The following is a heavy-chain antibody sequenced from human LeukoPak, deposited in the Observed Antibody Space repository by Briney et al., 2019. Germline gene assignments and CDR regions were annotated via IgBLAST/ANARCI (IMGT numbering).Heavy chain of an antibody. CDR3: ARDLRAYDSSGYPSYYFDY. Sequence: ASVEVSCKASGYTFTSYYMHWVRQAPGQGLEWMGIINPSGGSTSYAQKFQGRVTMTRDTPTSTVYMELSSLRSEDTAVYYCARDLRAYDSSGYPSYYFDYWGQGTLVTVSS. J-gene: IGHJ4*02. CDR1: GYTFTSYY. CDR2: INPSGGST. D-gene: IGHD3-22*01. V-gene: IGHV1-46*01.